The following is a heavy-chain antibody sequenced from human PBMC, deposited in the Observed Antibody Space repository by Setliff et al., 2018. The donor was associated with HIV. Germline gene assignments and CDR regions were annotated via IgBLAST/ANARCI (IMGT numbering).Heavy chain of an antibody. J-gene: IGHJ4*02. D-gene: IGHD2-15*01. CDR3: ARDVTVRLSVEYYFDY. Sequence: PGGSLRLSCAASGFTFSSYAMAWVRQAPGKGLEWVSAISGSGGSTYYADSVKGRFTISRDKSKNTVYLQMYSLRAEDTALYYCARDVTVRLSVEYYFDYWGQGTLVTVSS. CDR1: GFTFSSYA. V-gene: IGHV3-23*01. CDR2: ISGSGGST.